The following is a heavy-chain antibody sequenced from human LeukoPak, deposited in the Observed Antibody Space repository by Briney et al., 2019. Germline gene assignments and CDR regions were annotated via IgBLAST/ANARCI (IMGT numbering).Heavy chain of an antibody. D-gene: IGHD2-21*02. J-gene: IGHJ3*02. V-gene: IGHV3-73*01. CDR1: GFTFSGST. CDR3: TSLCVGDCDLDGFDI. Sequence: GGSLRLSCAVSGFTFSGSTMNWVRQASGKGLEWVGHIRNKGNSYATAYAASVKGRFTISRDDSKNTAYLQMNSLKTEDTAVYYCTSLCVGDCDLDGFDIWGQGTMVTVSS. CDR2: IRNKGNSYAT.